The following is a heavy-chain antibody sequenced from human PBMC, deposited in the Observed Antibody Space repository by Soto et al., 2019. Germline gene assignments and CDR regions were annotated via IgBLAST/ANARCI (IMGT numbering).Heavy chain of an antibody. Sequence: QVQLVESGGGVVQPGRSPRLSCAASGFTFSSYGMHWVRQAPGKGLEWVAVIWYDGSNKYYADSVKGRFTISRDNSKNTLYLQMNSLRAEDTAVYYCAVSGDYYYGMDVWGQGTTVTVSS. J-gene: IGHJ6*02. CDR3: AVSGDYYYGMDV. CDR1: GFTFSSYG. D-gene: IGHD7-27*01. CDR2: IWYDGSNK. V-gene: IGHV3-33*01.